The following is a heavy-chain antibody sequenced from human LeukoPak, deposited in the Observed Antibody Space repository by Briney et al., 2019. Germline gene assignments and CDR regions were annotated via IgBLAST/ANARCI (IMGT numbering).Heavy chain of an antibody. CDR3: ARGGSRVVTYGNFDY. CDR1: GYTFTSYA. Sequence: ASVKVSCKPSGYTFTSYALSWVRQAPGQGLEWMGWISTYSGNTNYAQKLQGRITMTIETSMSTAYMELRSLRSDDTAVYYCARGGSRVVTYGNFDYWGQGTLVTVSS. V-gene: IGHV1-18*01. CDR2: ISTYSGNT. D-gene: IGHD2-21*02. J-gene: IGHJ4*02.